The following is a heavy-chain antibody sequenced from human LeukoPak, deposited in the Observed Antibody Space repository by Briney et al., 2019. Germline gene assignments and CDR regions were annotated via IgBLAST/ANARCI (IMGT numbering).Heavy chain of an antibody. D-gene: IGHD5/OR15-5a*01. CDR3: ARDANAGYSVNWFDP. J-gene: IGHJ5*01. CDR1: GFTFSRHW. Sequence: GGSLRLSCAASGFTFSRHWMSWVRQAPGKGLEWVANIKQDGSEKHYVDSVKGRFTISRDNAKNSLYLQMDSLRAEDTAIYYCARDANAGYSVNWFDPWGQGTLVAVSS. V-gene: IGHV3-7*03. CDR2: IKQDGSEK.